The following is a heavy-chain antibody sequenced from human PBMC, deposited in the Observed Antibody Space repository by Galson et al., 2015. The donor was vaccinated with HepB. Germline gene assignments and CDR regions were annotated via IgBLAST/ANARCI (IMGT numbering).Heavy chain of an antibody. CDR2: VSSSSIYK. CDR1: GFTFSTYS. J-gene: IGHJ4*02. CDR3: ARGRGDIGGYYAFDY. Sequence: SLRLSCAASGFTFSTYSLNWVRQAPGKGLEWVSAVSSSSIYKYYADSVKGRFTISRDNAKSSLYVQMNNLRVEDTAVYYCARGRGDIGGYYAFDYWGKGALVTVPS. V-gene: IGHV3-21*06. D-gene: IGHD3-22*01.